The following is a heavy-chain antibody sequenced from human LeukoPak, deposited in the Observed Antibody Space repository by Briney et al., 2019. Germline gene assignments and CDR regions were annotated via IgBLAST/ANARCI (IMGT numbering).Heavy chain of an antibody. V-gene: IGHV3-23*01. Sequence: GGSLRLSCAASGFTFSSYAMSWVRQAPGKGLQWVSAVSGSGLSTYYADSVKGRFTISRDNSKNTLYLQMNSLSAEDTAVYYCAKAPNYYYGMDVWGQGTTVTVSS. CDR2: VSGSGLST. J-gene: IGHJ6*02. CDR1: GFTFSSYA. CDR3: AKAPNYYYGMDV.